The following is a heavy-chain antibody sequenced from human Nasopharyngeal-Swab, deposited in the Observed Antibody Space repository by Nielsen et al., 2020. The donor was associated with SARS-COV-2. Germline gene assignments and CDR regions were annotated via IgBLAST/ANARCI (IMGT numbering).Heavy chain of an antibody. Sequence: SETLSLTCTVSGGSVSNYYWSWIRQPPGKGLEYIGCIYYSGGTNYNPSLKSRVTISVDTSKNQFSLKLSSVTAADTAVYYCARLGSYCSSTNCYLGGMDVWGQGTAVTVS. CDR2: IYYSGGT. CDR1: GGSVSNYY. V-gene: IGHV4-59*02. CDR3: ARLGSYCSSTNCYLGGMDV. D-gene: IGHD2-2*01. J-gene: IGHJ6*02.